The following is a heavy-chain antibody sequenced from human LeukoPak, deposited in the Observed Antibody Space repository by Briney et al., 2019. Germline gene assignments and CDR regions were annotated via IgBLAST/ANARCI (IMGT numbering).Heavy chain of an antibody. J-gene: IGHJ4*02. CDR1: GGSISSGGYY. D-gene: IGHD4-17*01. V-gene: IGHV4-31*03. Sequence: SETLSLTCTVSGGSISSGGYYWSWIRQHPGKGLEWIGYIYYSGSTYYNPSLKSRVTISVDTSKNQSSLKLSSVTAADTAVYYCARVLDGDFIDYWGQGTLVTVSS. CDR2: IYYSGST. CDR3: ARVLDGDFIDY.